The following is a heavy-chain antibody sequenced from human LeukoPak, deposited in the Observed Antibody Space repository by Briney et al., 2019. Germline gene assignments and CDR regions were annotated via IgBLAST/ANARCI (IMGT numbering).Heavy chain of an antibody. J-gene: IGHJ4*02. CDR3: ARGTVVVPAARIIAAAAFFDY. D-gene: IGHD2-2*01. Sequence: SETLSLTCVVSGGSLSTHHWSWIRQSPGRGLEWIGYISDSGSTNYNPSLKSRVTISVDTSKNQFSLKLSSVTAADTAVYYCARGTVVVPAARIIAAAAFFDYWGQGTLVTVSS. CDR1: GGSLSTHH. CDR2: ISDSGST. V-gene: IGHV4-59*11.